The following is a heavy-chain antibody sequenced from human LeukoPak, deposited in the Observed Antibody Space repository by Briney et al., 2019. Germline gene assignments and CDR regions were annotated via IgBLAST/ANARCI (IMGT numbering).Heavy chain of an antibody. CDR1: GFMFDDYG. CDR2: INWSGSRT. J-gene: IGHJ4*02. D-gene: IGHD1/OR15-1a*01. CDR3: ARDLTRTDN. Sequence: PGGSLRLSCAASGFMFDDYGMSWVRQAPGKGLEWVSGINWSGSRTGYGDSLKGRFTISRDNAKNTLYLQMNSLRAEDTALYYCARDLTRTDNWGQGTLVTVSS. V-gene: IGHV3-20*04.